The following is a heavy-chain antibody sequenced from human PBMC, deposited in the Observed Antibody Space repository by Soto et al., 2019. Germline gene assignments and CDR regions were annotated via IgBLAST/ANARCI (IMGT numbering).Heavy chain of an antibody. Sequence: SETLSLTCSVSGDSISNLDYFWAWIRQPPGQALEYIGYIYKSATTYYNPSFESRVAISDDTSKSQFSLNVTAVTADDTAVYFCARGRYCLTGRCFPNWFDSWGQGALVTVSA. CDR2: IYKSATT. CDR3: ARGRYCLTGRCFPNWFDS. J-gene: IGHJ5*01. CDR1: GDSISNLDYF. V-gene: IGHV4-30-4*01. D-gene: IGHD7-27*01.